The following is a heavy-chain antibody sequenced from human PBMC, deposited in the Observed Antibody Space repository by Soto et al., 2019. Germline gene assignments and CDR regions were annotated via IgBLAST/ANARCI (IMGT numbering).Heavy chain of an antibody. V-gene: IGHV3-33*01. Sequence: QVQLVESGGGVVQPGRSLRLSCAASGFTFSSYGMHWVRQAPGKGLEWVAVIWYDGSNQYYADSVKGRFTISRDNSKNTLYPQMNSRRAEDTAVYYCARETARRCGCYFDLWGRGTLVTVSS. D-gene: IGHD2-21*02. CDR1: GFTFSSYG. J-gene: IGHJ2*01. CDR3: ARETARRCGCYFDL. CDR2: IWYDGSNQ.